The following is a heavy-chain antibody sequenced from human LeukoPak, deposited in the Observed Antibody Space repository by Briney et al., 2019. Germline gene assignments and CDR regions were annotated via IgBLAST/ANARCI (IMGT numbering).Heavy chain of an antibody. V-gene: IGHV3-74*01. CDR1: GFTFNYFW. J-gene: IGHJ4*02. CDR2: INHDGTAT. CDR3: ATVSEY. Sequence: ETGGSLRLSCAASGFTFNYFWMHWVRQVPGKGPVWVSGINHDGTATYYADSVKGRFTISRDNAKNTVYLQMNGLRAEDTSVYFCATVSEYWGQGTLVTVSS.